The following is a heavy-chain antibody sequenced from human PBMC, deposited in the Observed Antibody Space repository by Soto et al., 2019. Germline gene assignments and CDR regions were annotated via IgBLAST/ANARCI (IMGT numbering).Heavy chain of an antibody. D-gene: IGHD3-9*01. CDR3: ARHPGYYDILTGYTTYYFDY. CDR2: IYYRGNT. V-gene: IGHV4-59*08. Sequence: SETLSLTCTVSGGSICAYYWSWIRQPPGKGLEWIGYIYYRGNTDYNPSLKSRVTISLDTPKNQFSLKLSSVTAADTAVYYCARHPGYYDILTGYTTYYFDYWGQGILVTVSS. J-gene: IGHJ4*02. CDR1: GGSICAYY.